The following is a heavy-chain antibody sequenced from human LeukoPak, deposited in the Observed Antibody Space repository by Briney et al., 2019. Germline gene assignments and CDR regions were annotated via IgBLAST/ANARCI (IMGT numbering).Heavy chain of an antibody. V-gene: IGHV4-39*07. J-gene: IGHJ1*01. CDR1: GGSISSSSYY. Sequence: KPSETLSLTCTVSGGSISSSSYYWGWIRQPPGKGLEWIGSIYYSGSTYYNPSLKSRVTISVDTSNNQFSLKVNSVTAADTAVYYCARFIRFLEWSDEYFQHWGQGTLVTVSS. CDR2: IYYSGST. D-gene: IGHD3-3*01. CDR3: ARFIRFLEWSDEYFQH.